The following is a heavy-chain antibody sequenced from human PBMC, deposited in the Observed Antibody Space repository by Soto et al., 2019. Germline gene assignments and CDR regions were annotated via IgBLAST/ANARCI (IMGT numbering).Heavy chain of an antibody. J-gene: IGHJ4*02. Sequence: SVKFSCKASGGTFSSYTISWVRQAPGQGFEWMGRIIPILGIANYAQKFQGRVTITADKSASTAYMELSSLRSEDTAVYYCARAQDIELLPGSRTFQYWGQRTPVTVSS. V-gene: IGHV1-69*02. CDR3: ARAQDIELLPGSRTFQY. CDR1: GGTFSSYT. D-gene: IGHD2-8*01. CDR2: IIPILGIA.